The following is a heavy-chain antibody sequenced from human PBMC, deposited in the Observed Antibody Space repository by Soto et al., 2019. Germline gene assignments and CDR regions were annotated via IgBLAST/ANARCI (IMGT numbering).Heavy chain of an antibody. CDR3: AKILSPLTTYSYAMDV. CDR2: ISRSGGDT. Sequence: GGSLRLSCAACGFSFSTYPMTWVRQAPGKRLEGVSSISRSGGDTYYIDSVKGRFTISRDTSKNTVYLQMNSLRAEDTAVYYCAKILSPLTTYSYAMDVWGQGPTVPVSS. V-gene: IGHV3-23*01. CDR1: GFSFSTYP. J-gene: IGHJ6*02. D-gene: IGHD1-26*01.